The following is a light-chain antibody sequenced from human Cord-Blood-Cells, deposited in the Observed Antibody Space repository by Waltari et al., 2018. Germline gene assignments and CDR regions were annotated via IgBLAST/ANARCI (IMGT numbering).Light chain of an antibody. CDR3: YSAADNNWV. Sequence: SYELTQPSSVSVSPGQTARITCSGDVLATKKYARWFQQKPGQAPVLVIYKDSERPSGIPERFSGSSSGTTVTLTISGAQVEDEADYYCYSAADNNWVFGGGTKLTVL. CDR2: KDS. CDR1: VLATKKY. V-gene: IGLV3-27*01. J-gene: IGLJ3*02.